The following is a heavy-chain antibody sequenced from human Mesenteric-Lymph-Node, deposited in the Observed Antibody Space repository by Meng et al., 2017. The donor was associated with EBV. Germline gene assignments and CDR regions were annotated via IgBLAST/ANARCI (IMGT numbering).Heavy chain of an antibody. V-gene: IGHV4-59*12. Sequence: VQLPEPGPGLVKPSETLSLTCTRSGGTFSSSYWSWVRQRPGKGLEWIGSIYYSGGTFYNPSLKSRVTISVDTSKNQFSLKLSSVTAADTAVYYCARGPNYWYFDLWGRGTLVTVSS. CDR2: IYYSGGT. CDR3: ARGPNYWYFDL. CDR1: GGTFSSSY. J-gene: IGHJ2*01.